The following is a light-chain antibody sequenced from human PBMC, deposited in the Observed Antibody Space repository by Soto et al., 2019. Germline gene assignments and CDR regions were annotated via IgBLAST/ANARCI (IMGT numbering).Light chain of an antibody. Sequence: QSVVTQPASVSGSPGQSITISCTGTSSDIGGYNYVSWYQQHPGKAPKLMIYDVSYRPSGVSNRFSGSKSASTASLTISGLQAEDEADYYCSSYTTSSTVVFGGGTKLTVL. J-gene: IGLJ2*01. CDR2: DVS. CDR3: SSYTTSSTVV. V-gene: IGLV2-14*03. CDR1: SSDIGGYNY.